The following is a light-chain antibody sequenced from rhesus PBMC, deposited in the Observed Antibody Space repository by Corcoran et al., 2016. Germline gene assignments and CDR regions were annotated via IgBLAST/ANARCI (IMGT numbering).Light chain of an antibody. J-gene: IGKJ4*01. CDR1: QGISSW. Sequence: DIQMTQSPSSLSASVGDRVTITCRASQGISSWLAWYQQQPGKDPKLLIYKASSLQRGVPSRFSGSGSGTYLTLTISSLQPEDFATYYCQQYNSAPLTFGGGTKVEIK. CDR2: KAS. V-gene: IGKV1-21*01. CDR3: QQYNSAPLT.